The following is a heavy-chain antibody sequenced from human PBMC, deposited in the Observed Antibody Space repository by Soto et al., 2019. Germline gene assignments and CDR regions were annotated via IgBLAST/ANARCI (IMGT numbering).Heavy chain of an antibody. Sequence: GESLKISCKGSGYTFTSYWIVWVRQIPGKGLERMGIIYPGDSDTRYSPSFQGRVTISADRSISTAYLQWSSLKASDTGMYYCARYPTLTDYFFHGMDVWGQGTTVTVSS. V-gene: IGHV5-51*01. CDR1: GYTFTSYW. D-gene: IGHD4-17*01. CDR3: ARYPTLTDYFFHGMDV. J-gene: IGHJ6*02. CDR2: IYPGDSDT.